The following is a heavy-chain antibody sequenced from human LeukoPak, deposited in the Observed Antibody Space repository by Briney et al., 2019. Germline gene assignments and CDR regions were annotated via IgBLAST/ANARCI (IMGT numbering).Heavy chain of an antibody. V-gene: IGHV4-39*01. CDR3: ARRRYYDGSGYLE. CDR1: GDSVSRSDSY. D-gene: IGHD3-22*01. J-gene: IGHJ1*01. Sequence: PSETLSLTCSVSGDSVSRSDSYWDWIRQPPGKGLERIGTIHYSGRPYNSPPLKSRLTISVDPSNNQFSLNLRSVTAADTALYYCARRRYYDGSGYLEWGQGTLLSVSS. CDR2: IHYSGRP.